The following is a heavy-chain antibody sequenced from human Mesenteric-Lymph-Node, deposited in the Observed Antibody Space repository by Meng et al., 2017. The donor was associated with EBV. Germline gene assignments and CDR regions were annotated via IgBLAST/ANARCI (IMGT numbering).Heavy chain of an antibody. D-gene: IGHD2-15*01. CDR2: IIPIFGTA. CDR3: ARDRNCSGGSCLGNYYGMDV. Sequence: QRRLGRSGAEVKRAGCSVKVSCKASGGTFSSYAIRWVRQAAGQGLEWVRGIIPIFGTANYAQKFQGRVTITADESTSTAYMELSSLRSEDTAVYYCARDRNCSGGSCLGNYYGMDVWGQGTTVTVSS. CDR1: GGTFSSYA. J-gene: IGHJ6*02. V-gene: IGHV1-69*01.